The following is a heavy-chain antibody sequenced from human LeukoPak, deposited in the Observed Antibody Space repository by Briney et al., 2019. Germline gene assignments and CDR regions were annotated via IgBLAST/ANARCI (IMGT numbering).Heavy chain of an antibody. V-gene: IGHV3-30*02. Sequence: GGSLRLSCGASGFTFSSSAMHWVRQGPGKGLEWVAYIAHHGNNKYYADSVKGRFTVSRDNSKNTLYLQMNSLRAEDTAMYYCARGLGYCTSTTCLLPFDYWGQGTLVTVSS. J-gene: IGHJ4*02. CDR1: GFTFSSSA. D-gene: IGHD2-2*01. CDR2: IAHHGNNK. CDR3: ARGLGYCTSTTCLLPFDY.